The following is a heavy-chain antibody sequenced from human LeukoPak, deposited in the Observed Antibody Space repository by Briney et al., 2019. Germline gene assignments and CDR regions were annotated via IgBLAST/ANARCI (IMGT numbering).Heavy chain of an antibody. CDR3: ASCPVVTQYNDY. V-gene: IGHV3-21*01. CDR2: ISSSGSYI. D-gene: IGHD4-23*01. Sequence: GGSLRLSCAASGFTFSSYAMSWVSQAPGKGLEWVSSISSSGSYIYYADSMQGRFTISRDNAKNSLYLQMNSLRAEDTAVYYCASCPVVTQYNDYWGQGTLVTVSS. J-gene: IGHJ4*02. CDR1: GFTFSSYA.